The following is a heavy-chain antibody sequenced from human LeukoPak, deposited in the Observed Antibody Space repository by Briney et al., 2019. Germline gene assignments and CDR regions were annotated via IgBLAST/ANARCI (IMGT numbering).Heavy chain of an antibody. J-gene: IGHJ4*02. CDR3: ARGRALDY. CDR1: GGSISSYY. V-gene: IGHV4-59*01. CDR2: ICYSGST. Sequence: SETLSLTCTVSGGSISSYYWSWIRQPPGKGLEWIGYICYSGSTNYNPSLKSRVTISVDTSKNQFSLKLSSVTAADTAVYYCARGRALDYWGQGTLVTVSS.